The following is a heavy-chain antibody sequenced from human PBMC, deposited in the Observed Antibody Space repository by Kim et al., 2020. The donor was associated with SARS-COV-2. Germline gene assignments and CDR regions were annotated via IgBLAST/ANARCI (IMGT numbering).Heavy chain of an antibody. CDR1: GYTFTSYG. D-gene: IGHD3-3*01. CDR3: ARDSGEDDFWSGYRA. J-gene: IGHJ3*01. V-gene: IGHV1-18*01. Sequence: ASVKVSCKASGYTFTSYGISWVRQAPGQGLEWMGWISAYNGNTNYAQKLQGRVTMTTDTSTSTAYMELRSLRSDDTAVYYCARDSGEDDFWSGYRAWGQGTMVTVSS. CDR2: ISAYNGNT.